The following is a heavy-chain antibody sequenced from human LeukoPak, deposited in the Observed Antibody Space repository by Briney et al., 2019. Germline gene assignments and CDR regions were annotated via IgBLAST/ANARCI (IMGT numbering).Heavy chain of an antibody. J-gene: IGHJ4*02. D-gene: IGHD4-11*01. CDR1: GGSISSSSYY. V-gene: IGHV4-39*07. CDR2: IYYSGST. Sequence: SETLSLTCTVSGGSISSSSYYWGWIRQPPGKGLEWIGSIYYSGSTYYNPSLKSRVTISVDTSKNQFSLKLSSVTAADTAVYYCARSQYSNKFEDYWGQGTLVTVSS. CDR3: ARSQYSNKFEDY.